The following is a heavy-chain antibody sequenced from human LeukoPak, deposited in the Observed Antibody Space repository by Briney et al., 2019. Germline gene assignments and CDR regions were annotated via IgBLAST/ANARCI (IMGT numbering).Heavy chain of an antibody. V-gene: IGHV3-11*04. J-gene: IGHJ4*02. CDR1: GFTFSDYY. CDR2: ISSSGSTI. CDR3: ASTDDYGDYSNFYY. Sequence: GGSLRLSCAASGFTFSDYYMSWIRQAPGKGLEWVSYISSSGSTIYYADSVKGRFTISRDSAKNSLYLQMNSLRAEDTAVYYCASTDDYGDYSNFYYWGQGTLVTVSS. D-gene: IGHD4-17*01.